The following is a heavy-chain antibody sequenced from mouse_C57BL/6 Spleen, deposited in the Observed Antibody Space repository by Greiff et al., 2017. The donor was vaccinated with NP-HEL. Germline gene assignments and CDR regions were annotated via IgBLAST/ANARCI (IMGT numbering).Heavy chain of an antibody. CDR2: FYPGSGSI. CDR1: GYTFTEYT. V-gene: IGHV1-62-2*01. D-gene: IGHD1-1*01. CDR3: ARHEENYGSSYERLFAY. Sequence: QVQLQQSGAELVKPGASVKLSCKASGYTFTEYTIHWVKQRSGQGLEWIGWFYPGSGSIKYNEKFKDKATLTADKSSSTVYMELSRLTSEDSAVYFCARHEENYGSSYERLFAYWGQGTLVTVSA. J-gene: IGHJ3*01.